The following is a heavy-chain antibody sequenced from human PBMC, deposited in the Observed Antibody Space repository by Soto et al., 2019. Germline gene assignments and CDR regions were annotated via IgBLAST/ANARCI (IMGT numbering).Heavy chain of an antibody. V-gene: IGHV2-70*11. CDR3: ARMGHDEAGDYYGMDV. D-gene: IGHD6-19*01. CDR1: GGSISSYY. Sequence: TLSLTCTVSGGSISSYYWSWIRQPPGKALEWLARIDWDDDKYYSTSLKTRLTISKDTSKNQVVLTMTNMDPVDTATYYCARMGHDEAGDYYGMDVWGQGTTVTVSS. CDR2: IDWDDDK. J-gene: IGHJ6*02.